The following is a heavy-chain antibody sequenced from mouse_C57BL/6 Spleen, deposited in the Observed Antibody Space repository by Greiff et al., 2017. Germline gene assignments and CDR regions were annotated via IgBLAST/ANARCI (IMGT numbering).Heavy chain of an antibody. CDR2: IYPGGGDT. CDR1: GYAFSSYW. V-gene: IGHV1-80*01. Sequence: QVQLQQSGAELVKPGASVKISCKASGYAFSSYWMNWVKQRPGKGLEWIGQIYPGGGDTNYNGKFKGKDTLTADKSSSTAYMQLSSLTSEDSAVYFCARNAYDYPYYAMDYWGQGTSVTVSS. CDR3: ARNAYDYPYYAMDY. J-gene: IGHJ4*01. D-gene: IGHD2-4*01.